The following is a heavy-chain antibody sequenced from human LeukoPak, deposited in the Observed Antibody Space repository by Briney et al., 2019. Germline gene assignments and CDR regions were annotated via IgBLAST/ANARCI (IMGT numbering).Heavy chain of an antibody. CDR1: GYSFTSYW. CDR3: ARHLGYSYVDAFDI. D-gene: IGHD5-18*01. V-gene: IGHV5-51*01. CDR2: IYPGDSDA. J-gene: IGHJ3*02. Sequence: HGESLKISCKGSGYSFTSYWIGWVRQMPGKGLEWMGFIYPGDSDATYSPSFQDQVTIAANTSIRSAYLQWSSLKASDMAMYYCARHLGYSYVDAFDIWGQGTMVTASS.